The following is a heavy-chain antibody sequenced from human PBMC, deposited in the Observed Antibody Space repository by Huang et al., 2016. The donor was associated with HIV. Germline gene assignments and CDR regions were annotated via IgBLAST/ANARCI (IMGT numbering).Heavy chain of an antibody. V-gene: IGHV3-53*01. Sequence: EVQLVESGGGLIQPGGSMRLSCAASGFSVRDNYMTWVRQAPWKGRGCVSDLFSGGATSYADAVKGRFTISRDKAKNTLFLQMNSLRAEDTAVYYCARGEWFGELTLDYWGQGTLVTVSS. CDR1: GFSVRDNY. J-gene: IGHJ4*02. CDR2: LFSGGAT. D-gene: IGHD3-10*01. CDR3: ARGEWFGELTLDY.